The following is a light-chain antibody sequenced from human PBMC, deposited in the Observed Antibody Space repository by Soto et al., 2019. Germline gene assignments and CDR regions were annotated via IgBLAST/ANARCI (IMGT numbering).Light chain of an antibody. CDR1: SSDVGAYNY. J-gene: IGLJ1*01. V-gene: IGLV2-8*01. Sequence: QSVLTRPPSASGSPGRSVTSSCTGTSSDVGAYNYVSWYQQHPGKVPKLIIYEVTKRPSGVPDRFSASKSGNTASLTVSGLQAEDEADYYCSSHGGANNFYIFGTGTKVTVL. CDR3: SSHGGANNFYI. CDR2: EVT.